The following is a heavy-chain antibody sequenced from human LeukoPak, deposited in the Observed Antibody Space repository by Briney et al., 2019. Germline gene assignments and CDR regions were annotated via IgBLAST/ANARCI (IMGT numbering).Heavy chain of an antibody. J-gene: IGHJ4*02. CDR2: INHSGST. D-gene: IGHD2-21*02. CDR1: GGSFSGYY. Sequence: SETLSLTCAVYGGSFSGYYWSWLRQPPGKGLEWIGEINHSGSTNYNPSLKSRVTISVDTSKNQFSMKRSSVTAADTAVYYCARGPPTAFLVYWGQGTLVTVSS. V-gene: IGHV4-34*01. CDR3: ARGPPTAFLVY.